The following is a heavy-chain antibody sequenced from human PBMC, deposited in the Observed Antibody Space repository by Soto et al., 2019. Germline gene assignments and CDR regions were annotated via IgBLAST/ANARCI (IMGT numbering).Heavy chain of an antibody. CDR2: IDPSDSQT. CDR3: ARHATVTTT. D-gene: IGHD4-17*01. V-gene: IGHV5-10-1*01. Sequence: GESLKISCKGSGYSFAGYWITWVRQMPGKGLEWMGRIDPSDSQTYYSPSFRGHVTISAAKSITTAYLQWSSLKASDTAMYYCARHATVTTTWGQGTMVTASS. CDR1: GYSFAGYW. J-gene: IGHJ3*01.